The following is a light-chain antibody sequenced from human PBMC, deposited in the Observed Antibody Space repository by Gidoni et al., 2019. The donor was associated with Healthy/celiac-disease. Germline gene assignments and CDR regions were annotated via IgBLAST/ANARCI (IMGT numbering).Light chain of an antibody. CDR3: QQYGSSFT. CDR1: QSVSSSY. CDR2: GAS. V-gene: IGKV3-20*01. J-gene: IGKJ3*01. Sequence: EILLPHSPGTLSLSPGERATLSCRASQSVSSSYLAWYQQKPGQAPRLLIYGASSRATGIPDRFSGSGSGTDFTLTISRLEPEDFAVYYCQQYGSSFTFGPGTKVDIK.